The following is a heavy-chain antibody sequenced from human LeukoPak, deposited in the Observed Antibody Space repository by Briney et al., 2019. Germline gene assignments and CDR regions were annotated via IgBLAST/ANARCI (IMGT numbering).Heavy chain of an antibody. Sequence: SETLSLTCTVSGGSISSYYWSWIRQPPGKGLEWIGYIYYSGSTNYNPSLKSRVTISVDTSKNQFSLKLTSLTAADTAVYYCARTHYYGSGSAIDYWGQGSLATVSS. D-gene: IGHD3-10*01. J-gene: IGHJ4*02. CDR1: GGSISSYY. CDR2: IYYSGST. V-gene: IGHV4-59*12. CDR3: ARTHYYGSGSAIDY.